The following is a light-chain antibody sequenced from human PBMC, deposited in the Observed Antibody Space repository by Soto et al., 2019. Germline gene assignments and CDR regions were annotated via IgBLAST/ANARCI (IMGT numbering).Light chain of an antibody. J-gene: IGKJ4*02. V-gene: IGKV1-33*01. CDR3: QQYDNLPLT. Sequence: DIQMTQSQSSLSASVGDRVTITCQASQDISNYLNWYQQKPGKAPKLLIYDVSNLETGVPSRFRGSGYGTDFTFTFSTLQAEDTATYYCQQYDNLPLTFGGGTNVEIK. CDR2: DVS. CDR1: QDISNY.